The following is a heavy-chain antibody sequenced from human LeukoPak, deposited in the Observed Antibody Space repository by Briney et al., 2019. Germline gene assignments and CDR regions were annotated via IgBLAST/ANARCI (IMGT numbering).Heavy chain of an antibody. J-gene: IGHJ4*02. Sequence: GGSLRLSCAASGFTFSSYGMHWVRQAPGKGLEWVAFIRFDGSDKYYADSVKGRFTMSRDNLKNTLYLQMNSLRAEDTAIYYCAKGVGFYLDYWGQGTLVTVSS. CDR1: GFTFSSYG. CDR2: IRFDGSDK. CDR3: AKGVGFYLDY. D-gene: IGHD5/OR15-5a*01. V-gene: IGHV3-30*02.